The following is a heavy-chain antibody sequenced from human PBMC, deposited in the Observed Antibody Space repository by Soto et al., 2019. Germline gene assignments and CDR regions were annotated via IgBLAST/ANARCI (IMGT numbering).Heavy chain of an antibody. CDR3: ARPSGSYGDYAWSLKY. J-gene: IGHJ4*02. V-gene: IGHV1-18*01. CDR2: ISAYSGDT. Sequence: QVQLVQSGAEVKKPGASVKVSCNASGYPFTGYSVGWVRLAPGQGLEWMGWISAYSGDTYYAQRFQDRLSMTTDASTSTAYMELRSLRSYDTAVYYCARPSGSYGDYAWSLKYWGQGTLVTVSS. CDR1: GYPFTGYS. D-gene: IGHD4-17*01.